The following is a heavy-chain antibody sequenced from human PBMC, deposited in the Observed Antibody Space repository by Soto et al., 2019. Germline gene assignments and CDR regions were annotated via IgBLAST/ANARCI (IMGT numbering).Heavy chain of an antibody. Sequence: QVQLQESCPGLVKPSETLSLTCTVSGGSVSSGSYYWSWIRQPPGKGLEWIGYIYYSGSTNYNPSLKSRVTISVDTSKNQFSLKLSSVTAADTAVYYCASYTGWNYDFDYWGQGTLVTVSS. V-gene: IGHV4-61*01. CDR1: GGSVSSGSYY. CDR2: IYYSGST. J-gene: IGHJ4*02. CDR3: ASYTGWNYDFDY. D-gene: IGHD1-7*01.